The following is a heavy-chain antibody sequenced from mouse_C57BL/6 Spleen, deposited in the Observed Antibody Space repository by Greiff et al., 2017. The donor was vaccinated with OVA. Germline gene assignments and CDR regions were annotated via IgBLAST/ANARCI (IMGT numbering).Heavy chain of an antibody. CDR1: GFTFSSYG. CDR2: ISSGGSYT. D-gene: IGHD1-1*01. Sequence: DVMLVESGGDLVKPGGSLKLSCAASGFTFSSYGMSWVRQTPDKRLEWVATISSGGSYTYYPDSVKGRFTISRDNAKNTLYLQMSSLKSEDTAMYYCARTYGSSPWYFDVWGTGTTVTVSS. V-gene: IGHV5-6*02. CDR3: ARTYGSSPWYFDV. J-gene: IGHJ1*03.